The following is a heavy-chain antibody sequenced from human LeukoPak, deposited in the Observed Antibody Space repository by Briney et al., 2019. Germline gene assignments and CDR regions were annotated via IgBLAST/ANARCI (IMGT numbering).Heavy chain of an antibody. V-gene: IGHV3-23*01. CDR2: ISGSVDST. Sequence: PGGSLRLSCAASGFTFSSYAMSWVRQAPGKGLEWVSTISGSVDSTYYADSVKGRFTISRGSSNNTLYLQMNSLRAEDTAVYYCAREGIAALTLDYWGQGTLVTVSS. D-gene: IGHD6-13*01. CDR1: GFTFSSYA. J-gene: IGHJ4*02. CDR3: AREGIAALTLDY.